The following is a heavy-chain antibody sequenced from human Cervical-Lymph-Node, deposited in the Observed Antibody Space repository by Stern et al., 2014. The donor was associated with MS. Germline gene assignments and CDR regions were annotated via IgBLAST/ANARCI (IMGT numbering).Heavy chain of an antibody. CDR2: INYNGGST. CDR3: ARAFCTGGVCYSFPFYGMDV. Sequence: EVQLVESGGGVVRPGGSLRLSCAASGFLFDDYGMSWVRPVPGKGPEGVSAINYNGGSTDYAASVKGRFPISRDNAKKSLYLRMNSLRVEDTAVYHCARAFCTGGVCYSFPFYGMDVWGQGTTVTVSS. CDR1: GFLFDDYG. D-gene: IGHD2-8*02. V-gene: IGHV3-20*01. J-gene: IGHJ6*02.